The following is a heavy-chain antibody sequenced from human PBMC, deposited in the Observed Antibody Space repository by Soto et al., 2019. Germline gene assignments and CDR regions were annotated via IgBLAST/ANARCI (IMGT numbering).Heavy chain of an antibody. J-gene: IGHJ4*02. Sequence: SVNVSCKASGGTFRSYAISWLRQAPGQGLEWMGGIIPIFGTANYAQKFQGRVTITADESTSTAYMELSSLRSEDTAVYYCARSPRTTTLDYWGQGTLVTVSS. CDR2: IIPIFGTA. CDR1: GGTFRSYA. V-gene: IGHV1-69*13. CDR3: ARSPRTTTLDY.